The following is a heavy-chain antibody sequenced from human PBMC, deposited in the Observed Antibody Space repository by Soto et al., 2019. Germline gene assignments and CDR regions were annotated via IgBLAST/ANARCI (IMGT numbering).Heavy chain of an antibody. CDR3: ARHAIGVEVPAAIRN. V-gene: IGHV4-39*01. CDR2: IYYTGTT. D-gene: IGHD2-15*01. Sequence: SETLSLTCAVSGGSISSSSYYWDWIRQAPGKGLEWIGTIYYTGTTNYNPSLESRVTISVDTSKNHFSLNLRSVTASDTAVYNCARHAIGVEVPAAIRNWGQGGLVTVSS. J-gene: IGHJ4*02. CDR1: GGSISSSSYY.